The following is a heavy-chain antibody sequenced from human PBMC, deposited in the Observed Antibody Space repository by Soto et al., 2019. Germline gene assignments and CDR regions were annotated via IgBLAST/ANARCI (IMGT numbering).Heavy chain of an antibody. V-gene: IGHV3-30*18. CDR3: EEEWFGELLRYYYYGMDV. D-gene: IGHD3-10*01. Sequence: QVQLVESGGGVVQPGRSLRLSCAASGFTFSSYGMHWVRQAPGKGLEWVAVISYDGSNKYYADSVKGRFTISRDNSKNTLYLQMNRLRAEDTAVYYCEEEWFGELLRYYYYGMDVWGQGTTVTVSS. CDR1: GFTFSSYG. CDR2: ISYDGSNK. J-gene: IGHJ6*02.